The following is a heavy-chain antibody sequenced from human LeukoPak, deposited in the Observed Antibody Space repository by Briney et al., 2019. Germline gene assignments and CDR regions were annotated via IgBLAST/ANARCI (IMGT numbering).Heavy chain of an antibody. CDR1: GFTFSSYE. Sequence: GSLRLSCAASGFTFSSYEMNWVRQPPGKGLEWIGEINHSGSTNYNPSLKSRVTISVDTSKNQFSLQLNSVTPEDTAVYYCARDPEVRRGYSSTNWFDPWGQGTLVTVSS. CDR2: INHSGST. D-gene: IGHD6-13*01. V-gene: IGHV4-34*01. CDR3: ARDPEVRRGYSSTNWFDP. J-gene: IGHJ5*02.